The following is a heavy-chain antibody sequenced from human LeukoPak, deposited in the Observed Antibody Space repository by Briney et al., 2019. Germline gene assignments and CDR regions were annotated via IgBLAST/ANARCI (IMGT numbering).Heavy chain of an antibody. J-gene: IGHJ4*02. CDR2: ISYDGSNK. V-gene: IGHV3-30-3*01. Sequence: GGSLRLSCAASGFTFSSYAMHWVCQAPGKGLEWVAVISYDGSNKYYADSVKGRFTISRDNSKNTLYLQMNSLRAEDTAVYYCARDKTYYDSSAQLNYYFDYWGQGTLVTVSS. D-gene: IGHD3-22*01. CDR3: ARDKTYYDSSAQLNYYFDY. CDR1: GFTFSSYA.